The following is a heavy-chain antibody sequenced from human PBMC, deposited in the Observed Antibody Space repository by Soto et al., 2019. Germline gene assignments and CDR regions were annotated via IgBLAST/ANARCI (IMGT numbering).Heavy chain of an antibody. V-gene: IGHV4-30-4*01. CDR2: IHYSGSV. D-gene: IGHD2-21*02. Sequence: QVQLQESGPGLVRPSQTLTLTCNVSGGSISSDHYHWTWIRQPPGKGLEWIGYIHYSGSVHYNPSLQSRVTMSVDTSKNLFSLKLSSVTAADTAVYFCVREDDGGDRDYYGLDVWGQVTTVTVSS. J-gene: IGHJ6*02. CDR3: VREDDGGDRDYYGLDV. CDR1: GGSISSDHYH.